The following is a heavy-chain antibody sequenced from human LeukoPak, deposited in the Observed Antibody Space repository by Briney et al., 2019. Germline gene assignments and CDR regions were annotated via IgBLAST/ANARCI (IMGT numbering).Heavy chain of an antibody. Sequence: GGSLRLSCAASGFTVSSNYMSWVRQAPGKGLEWVSVIYSGGSTYYADSVKGRFTISRDNSKNTLYLQMNSLRAEDTAVYYCARAETPILTGYSYYFDYWGQGTLVTVSS. CDR1: GFTVSSNY. D-gene: IGHD3-9*01. CDR2: IYSGGST. CDR3: ARAETPILTGYSYYFDY. J-gene: IGHJ4*02. V-gene: IGHV3-66*02.